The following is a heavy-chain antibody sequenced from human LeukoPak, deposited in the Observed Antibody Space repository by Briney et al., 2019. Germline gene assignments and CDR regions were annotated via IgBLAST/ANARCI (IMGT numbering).Heavy chain of an antibody. D-gene: IGHD2-2*01. CDR2: IKSKTDGGTT. Sequence: GGSLRLSCAASGFTFSNAWMSWVRQAPGKGLEWVGRIKSKTDGGTTDYAAPVKGRFTISRDDSKNTLYLQMNSLKTEDTAVYYCTTEYCSSTSCPPHYYYYYMDVWGKGTTVTVSS. V-gene: IGHV3-15*01. CDR3: TTEYCSSTSCPPHYYYYYMDV. CDR1: GFTFSNAW. J-gene: IGHJ6*03.